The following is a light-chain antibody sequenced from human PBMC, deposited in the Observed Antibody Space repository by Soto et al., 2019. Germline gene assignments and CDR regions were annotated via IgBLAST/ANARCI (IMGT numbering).Light chain of an antibody. CDR2: EVS. CDR3: SSYATGSPYV. CDR1: SNDVGAYNY. J-gene: IGLJ1*01. V-gene: IGLV2-14*01. Sequence: QSVLTQPASVSGSPGQSITISCTGTSNDVGAYNYVSWYQQHPGKAPKLVIYEVSHRPSGISDRFSGSKSGNTASLTISGLQVEDEADYYCSSYATGSPYVFGPGTKV.